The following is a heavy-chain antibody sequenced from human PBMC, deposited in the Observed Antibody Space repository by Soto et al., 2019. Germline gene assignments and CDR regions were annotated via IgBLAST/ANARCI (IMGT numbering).Heavy chain of an antibody. D-gene: IGHD4-17*01. Sequence: QVQLVESGGGLVKPGGSLRLSCAASGFAFSDPYMSWIRQAPGKGLEWISYISSSGSTIYYADSVKGRFTISRDNAQKSMLLQMASPAADDTAVFFCSRGGASVTTPFDYWGQGTQVTVSS. CDR3: SRGGASVTTPFDY. CDR1: GFAFSDPY. V-gene: IGHV3-11*01. CDR2: ISSSGSTI. J-gene: IGHJ4*02.